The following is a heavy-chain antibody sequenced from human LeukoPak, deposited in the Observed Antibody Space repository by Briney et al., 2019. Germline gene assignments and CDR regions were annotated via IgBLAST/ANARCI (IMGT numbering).Heavy chain of an antibody. D-gene: IGHD6-6*01. CDR2: INTNTGNP. V-gene: IGHV7-4-1*02. CDR3: AREGNSSSFDY. J-gene: IGHJ4*02. CDR1: GYTFTSYD. Sequence: ASVTVSCKASGYTFTSYDINWVRQATGQGLEWMGWINTNTGNPTYAQGFTGQFVFSLDTSVSTAYLLISSLKAEDTAVYYCAREGNSSSFDYWGQGTLVTVSS.